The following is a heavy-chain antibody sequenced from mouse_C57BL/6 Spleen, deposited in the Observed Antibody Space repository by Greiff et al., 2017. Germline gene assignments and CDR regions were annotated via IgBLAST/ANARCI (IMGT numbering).Heavy chain of an antibody. CDR1: GYSFTGYY. V-gene: IGHV1-42*01. D-gene: IGHD2-4*01. CDR2: INPSTGGT. J-gene: IGHJ2*01. CDR3: ASYDYDGDY. Sequence: EVQLQQSGPELVKPGASVKISCKASGYSFTGYYMNWVKQSPEKSLEWIGEINPSTGGTTYNQKFKAKATLTVDKSSSTAYMQLKSLTSEDSAVYYCASYDYDGDYWGQGTTLTVSS.